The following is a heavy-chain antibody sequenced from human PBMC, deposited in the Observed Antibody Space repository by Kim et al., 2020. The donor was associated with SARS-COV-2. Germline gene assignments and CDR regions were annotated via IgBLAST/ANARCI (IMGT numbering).Heavy chain of an antibody. Sequence: ASVKVSCKASGYTFTSYGISWVRQAPGQGLEWMGWISAYNGNTNYAQKLQGRVTMTTDTSTSTAYMELRSLRSDDTAVYYCAREGSIVVVPAAMRSLDYWGQGTLVTVSS. J-gene: IGHJ4*02. V-gene: IGHV1-18*01. CDR3: AREGSIVVVPAAMRSLDY. CDR1: GYTFTSYG. CDR2: ISAYNGNT. D-gene: IGHD2-2*01.